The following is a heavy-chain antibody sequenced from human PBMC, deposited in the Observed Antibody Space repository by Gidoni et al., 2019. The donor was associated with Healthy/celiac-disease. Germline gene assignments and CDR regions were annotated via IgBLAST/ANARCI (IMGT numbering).Heavy chain of an antibody. D-gene: IGHD3-22*01. V-gene: IGHV1-69*04. CDR1: GCTFSSYA. CDR3: AREENYYDGSGYLY. Sequence: QVQLVQSGAESKNPGSSVKVSCKASGCTFSSYAISWVRQAPGQGVEWMGRITPILGIANYAQKFKGRVTITADKSTSTAYMELSSLRSEDTAVYYCAREENYYDGSGYLYWGQGTLVTVSS. J-gene: IGHJ4*02. CDR2: ITPILGIA.